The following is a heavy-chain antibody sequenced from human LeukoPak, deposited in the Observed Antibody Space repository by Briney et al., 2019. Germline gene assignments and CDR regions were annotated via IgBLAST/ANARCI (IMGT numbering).Heavy chain of an antibody. J-gene: IGHJ4*02. CDR1: GFTFSSYS. D-gene: IGHD2-2*01. Sequence: GGSLRLSCAASGFTFSSYSMNWVRQAPGKGLEWVSSISSSSSYIYYADSVKGRFTISRDNSKNTLYLQMNSLRAEDTAVYYCARQDIGYCSSTSCYALSGFDYWGQGTLVTVSS. CDR2: ISSSSSYI. CDR3: ARQDIGYCSSTSCYALSGFDY. V-gene: IGHV3-21*01.